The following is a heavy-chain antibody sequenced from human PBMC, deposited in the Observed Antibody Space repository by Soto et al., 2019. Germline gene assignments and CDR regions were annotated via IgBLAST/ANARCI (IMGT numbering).Heavy chain of an antibody. CDR1: GGAISSYD. CDR2: IYYSGST. Sequence: SETLSLTCTVSGGAISSYDWSWIRQPPGKGLEWIGYIYYSGSTNYNPSLKSRVTISVDTSKNQFSLKLSSVTAADTAVYYCARDYGDYGRGYNWFDPWGQGTLVTVSS. D-gene: IGHD4-17*01. J-gene: IGHJ5*02. V-gene: IGHV4-59*01. CDR3: ARDYGDYGRGYNWFDP.